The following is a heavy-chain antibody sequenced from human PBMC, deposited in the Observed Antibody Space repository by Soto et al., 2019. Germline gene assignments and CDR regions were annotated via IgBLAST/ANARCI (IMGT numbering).Heavy chain of an antibody. CDR3: ARPLAGQTVVGFAQ. CDR2: SSHGGST. J-gene: IGHJ4*02. D-gene: IGHD2-15*01. Sequence: SETLSLTCTVSGDSITSNNFYWGWIRQAPGLGLEWIGSSSHGGSTYYNPSLKSRVTVSVDTSKNQYSLRLSSVTAADTAVYFCARPLAGQTVVGFAQWGQGTLVTVSS. CDR1: GDSITSNNFY. V-gene: IGHV4-39*01.